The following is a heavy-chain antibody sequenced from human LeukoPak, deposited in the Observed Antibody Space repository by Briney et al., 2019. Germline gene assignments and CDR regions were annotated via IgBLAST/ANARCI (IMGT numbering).Heavy chain of an antibody. V-gene: IGHV3-23*01. CDR1: GFTFSGYA. CDR3: ARDEGSYGFDY. CDR2: ITGSGDST. Sequence: GGSLRPSCVASGFTFSGYAMTWVRQAPGKGLEWVTAITGSGDSTYYADSVKGRFTISRDNSKNTLYPQMNSLRAEDTAVYYCARDEGSYGFDYWGQGTLVTVPS. J-gene: IGHJ4*02. D-gene: IGHD5-18*01.